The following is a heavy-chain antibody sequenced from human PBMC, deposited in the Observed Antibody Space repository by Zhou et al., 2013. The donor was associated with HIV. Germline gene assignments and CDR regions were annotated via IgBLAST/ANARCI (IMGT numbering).Heavy chain of an antibody. CDR2: ISAYNGDT. Sequence: QVQLVQSGAEVKKPGSSVKVSCKASGGSFSSYGIDWVRQAPGQGLEWLGWISAYNGDTNYAQKLQGRVTMTTDTSTSTAYMELRSLRSDDTAVYYCARVSSSFVYFDSWGQGTLVTVSS. V-gene: IGHV1-18*01. CDR3: ARVSSSFVYFDS. D-gene: IGHD6-13*01. CDR1: GGSFSSYG. J-gene: IGHJ4*02.